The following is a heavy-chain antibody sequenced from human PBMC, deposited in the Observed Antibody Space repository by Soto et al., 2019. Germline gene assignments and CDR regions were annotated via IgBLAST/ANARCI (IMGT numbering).Heavy chain of an antibody. Sequence: GGSLRLSCAASGFTVSSNYMSWVRQAPGKGLEWVPVIYSGGSTYYADSVKGRFTISRDNSKNTLYLQMNSLRAEDTAVYYCARDSVGFGVEYYYYYYMDVWGKGTTVTVSS. CDR2: IYSGGST. V-gene: IGHV3-66*01. CDR1: GFTVSSNY. D-gene: IGHD3-3*01. J-gene: IGHJ6*03. CDR3: ARDSVGFGVEYYYYYYMDV.